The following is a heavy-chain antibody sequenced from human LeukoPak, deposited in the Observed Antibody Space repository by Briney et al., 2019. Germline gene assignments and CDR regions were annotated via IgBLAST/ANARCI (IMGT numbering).Heavy chain of an antibody. CDR1: GFTFSSYW. CDR3: ARDSGGYVDY. CDR2: ISSSSSYI. J-gene: IGHJ4*02. V-gene: IGHV3-21*01. D-gene: IGHD2-15*01. Sequence: GGSLRLSCAASGFTFSSYWMSWVRQAPGKGLEWVSSISSSSSYIYYADSVKGRFTISRDNAKNSLYLQMNSLRAEDTAVYYCARDSGGYVDYWGQGTLVTVSS.